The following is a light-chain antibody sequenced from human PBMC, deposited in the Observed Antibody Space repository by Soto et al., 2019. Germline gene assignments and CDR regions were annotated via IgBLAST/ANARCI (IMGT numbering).Light chain of an antibody. CDR2: EVT. Sequence: QSVLTQPPSASGSPGQSVTISCAGTSSDVGAYNVVSWYQQHPGKAPKLLISEVTKRPSGVPDRFSGSKSGNTASLTVSGLQAEDEADYYCSSYAGTGSNSVVFGGGTKLTVL. CDR1: SSDVGAYNV. CDR3: SSYAGTGSNSVV. J-gene: IGLJ2*01. V-gene: IGLV2-8*01.